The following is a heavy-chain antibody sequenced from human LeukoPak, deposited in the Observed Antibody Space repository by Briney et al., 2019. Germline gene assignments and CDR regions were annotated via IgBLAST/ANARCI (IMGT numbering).Heavy chain of an antibody. CDR1: GFTFSSYS. V-gene: IGHV3-21*01. CDR3: ARSYSSTPQYYYYYYMDV. J-gene: IGHJ6*03. D-gene: IGHD6-13*01. Sequence: GGSLRLSCAASGFTFSSYSMNWVRQAPGKGLEWVSSISSSSSYIYYADSVKGRFTISRDNSKNTLYLQMNSLRAEDTAVYYCARSYSSTPQYYYYYYMDVWGKGTTVTVSS. CDR2: ISSSSSYI.